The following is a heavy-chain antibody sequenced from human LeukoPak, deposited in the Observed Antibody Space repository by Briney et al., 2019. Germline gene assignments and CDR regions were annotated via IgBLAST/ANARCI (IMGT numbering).Heavy chain of an antibody. CDR2: ISSSSSYI. J-gene: IGHJ4*02. CDR1: GFTFSSYA. CDR3: ARASPQWYFDY. Sequence: GGSLRLSCAASGFTFSSYAMSWVRQAPGKGLEWVSSISSSSSYIYYADSVKGRFTISRDNAKNSLYLQMNSLRAEDTAVYYCARASPQWYFDYWGQGTLVTVSS. D-gene: IGHD6-19*01. V-gene: IGHV3-21*01.